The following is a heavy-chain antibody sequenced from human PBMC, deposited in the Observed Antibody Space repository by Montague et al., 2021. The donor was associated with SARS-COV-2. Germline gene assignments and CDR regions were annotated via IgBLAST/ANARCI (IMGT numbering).Heavy chain of an antibody. V-gene: IGHV4-34*01. CDR3: ARGAPGY. D-gene: IGHD7-27*01. CDR2: INYGGST. J-gene: IGHJ4*02. CDR1: GGSFSDYH. Sequence: SETLSLTCAVSGGSFSDYHWTWIRQSPGAGLEWIWQINYGGSTKYNPSLKIRVTISIDTSKNQFSLKLTAVAAADTAVYYCARGAPGYWGQGTLVTVSS.